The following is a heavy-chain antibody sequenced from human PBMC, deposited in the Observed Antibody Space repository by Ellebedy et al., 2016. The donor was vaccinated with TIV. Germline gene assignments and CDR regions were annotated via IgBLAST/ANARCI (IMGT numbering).Heavy chain of an antibody. CDR1: GFTFSTHD. CDR3: AGERVTVPGFEALKI. D-gene: IGHD6-19*01. V-gene: IGHV3-23*01. J-gene: IGHJ3*02. Sequence: GESLKISCAASGFTFSTHDMIWVRQAPGKGLEWVSAISGIDTGTTYTDSVRGRFTIYRDNAKDLLYLQMNSLRAGDTALYFCAGERVTVPGFEALKIWGYGTMVTVSS. CDR2: ISGIDTGT.